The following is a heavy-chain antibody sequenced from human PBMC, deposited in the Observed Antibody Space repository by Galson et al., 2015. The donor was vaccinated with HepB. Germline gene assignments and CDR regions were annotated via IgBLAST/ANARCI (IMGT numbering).Heavy chain of an antibody. D-gene: IGHD3-22*01. J-gene: IGHJ6*02. CDR3: AKDLYYYDSSGYYYYGMDV. CDR1: GFTFSSYA. V-gene: IGHV3-30*02. Sequence: SLRLSCAASGFTFSSYAMSWVRQAPGKGLEWVAFIRYDGSNKYYADSVKGRFTISRDNSKNTLYLQMNSLRAEDTAVYYCAKDLYYYDSSGYYYYGMDVWGQGTTVTVSS. CDR2: IRYDGSNK.